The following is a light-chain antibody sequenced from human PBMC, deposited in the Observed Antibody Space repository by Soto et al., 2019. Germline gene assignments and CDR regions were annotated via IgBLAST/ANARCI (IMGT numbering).Light chain of an antibody. Sequence: PGQRATLSCRASQTVGSNYLAWYQQKPGQAPRVLIHGASSRATGIPDRFNGSGSGTDFTFTISRLEPEDFAVYYCQQYSSSPRTFGQGTKVDIK. V-gene: IGKV3-20*01. J-gene: IGKJ1*01. CDR1: QTVGSNY. CDR3: QQYSSSPRT. CDR2: GAS.